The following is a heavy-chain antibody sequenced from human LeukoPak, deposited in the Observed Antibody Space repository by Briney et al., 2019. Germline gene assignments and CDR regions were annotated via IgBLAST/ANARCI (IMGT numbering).Heavy chain of an antibody. V-gene: IGHV4-59*08. CDR2: IYYSGST. CDR1: GGSISSYY. J-gene: IGHJ4*02. D-gene: IGHD6-13*01. Sequence: SETLCLTCTVSGGSISSYYWSWIRQPPGKGLEWIGYIYYSGSTNYNPSLKSRVTISVDTSKNQFSLKLSSVTAADTAVYYCASMGRIAAAGGGGGYFDYWGQGTLVTVSS. CDR3: ASMGRIAAAGGGGGYFDY.